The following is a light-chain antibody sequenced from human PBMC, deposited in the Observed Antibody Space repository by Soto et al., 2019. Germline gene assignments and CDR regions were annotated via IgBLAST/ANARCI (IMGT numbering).Light chain of an antibody. CDR1: QSVSTN. CDR3: QQYNNWPLT. CDR2: GAS. V-gene: IGKV3-15*01. J-gene: IGKJ4*01. Sequence: EVVVTQSPATLSVSPGESVTLSCRASQSVSTNLAWYQQKPGQAPRHLISGASTRATDIPARFSGSGSGTEFTLTISSLQSEDLAVYYCQQYNNWPLTFGGGTKVEIK.